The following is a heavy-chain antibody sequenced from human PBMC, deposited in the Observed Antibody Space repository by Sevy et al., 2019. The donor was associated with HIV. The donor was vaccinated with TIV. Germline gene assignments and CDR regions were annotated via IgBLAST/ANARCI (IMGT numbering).Heavy chain of an antibody. CDR1: GFTFSSYA. J-gene: IGHJ4*02. CDR2: ISYDGSNK. CDR3: ARDQEWVVSLNYFDY. V-gene: IGHV3-30-3*01. Sequence: GGSLRLSCAASGFTFSSYAMHWVRQAPGKGLEWVAVISYDGSNKYYADSVKGRFTISRDNSKNTLYLRMNSLRAEDTAVYYCARDQEWVVSLNYFDYWGQGTLVTVSS. D-gene: IGHD1-26*01.